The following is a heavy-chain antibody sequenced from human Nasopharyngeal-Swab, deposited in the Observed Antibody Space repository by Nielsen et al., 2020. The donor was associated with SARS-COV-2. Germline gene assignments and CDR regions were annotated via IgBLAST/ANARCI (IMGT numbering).Heavy chain of an antibody. J-gene: IGHJ3*02. CDR2: IKQDGSEK. CDR3: ARGDYYDSSGDYVDAFDI. D-gene: IGHD3-22*01. CDR1: GFPFSSHL. Sequence: GESLKISRAALGFPFSSHLMSRVPPAPGKGPEWVANIKQDGSEKFYVDSVKGRFTISRDNAKNSLYLQMNSLRAEDTAVYYCARGDYYDSSGDYVDAFDIWGQGTMVTVS. V-gene: IGHV3-7*03.